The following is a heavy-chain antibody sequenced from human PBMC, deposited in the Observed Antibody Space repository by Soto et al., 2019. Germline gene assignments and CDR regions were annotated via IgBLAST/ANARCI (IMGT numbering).Heavy chain of an antibody. D-gene: IGHD1-1*01. Sequence: GGSLRLSCAASGFNFDGCSMHCGRKDPGKGLEWVSLINWDGSNTYYADSVKGRVTISRDNSRNSVYVEMNSLRTEDTALSPCVKVSTPHSWNDRLDSRRKGPLVTVSS. CDR2: INWDGSNT. V-gene: IGHV3-43*01. CDR1: GFNFDGCS. CDR3: VKVSTPHSWNDRLDS. J-gene: IGHJ4*02.